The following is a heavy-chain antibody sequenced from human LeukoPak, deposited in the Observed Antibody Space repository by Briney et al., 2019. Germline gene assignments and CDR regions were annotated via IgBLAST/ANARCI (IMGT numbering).Heavy chain of an antibody. CDR2: IYPGDSDT. D-gene: IGHD6-19*01. V-gene: IGHV5-51*01. CDR1: RHSFHSHW. Sequence: GESLKISCKGPRHSFHSHWIGWVRQMPGKGLEWMGIIYPGDSDTRYSPSFQGQVTISTDKSISTAYLQWNSLEASDSAIYYCARGGRRSVAGTFDYWGQGTLVTVSS. J-gene: IGHJ4*02. CDR3: ARGGRRSVAGTFDY.